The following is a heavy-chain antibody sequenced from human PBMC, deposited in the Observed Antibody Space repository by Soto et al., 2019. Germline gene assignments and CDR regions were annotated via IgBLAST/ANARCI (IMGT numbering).Heavy chain of an antibody. J-gene: IGHJ4*02. Sequence: QVQLAESEGGVVQPGRSLRLSCTASGFTFSNYGMHWVRQAPGKGLEWVTVISYDGNVAYYADSVKGRFTSSRDNSKNTLYLQMNSLRTEDTAVYYCAKEGPITNWYFDYWGQGTLVTVSS. CDR3: AKEGPITNWYFDY. CDR2: ISYDGNVA. D-gene: IGHD1-1*01. CDR1: GFTFSNYG. V-gene: IGHV3-30*18.